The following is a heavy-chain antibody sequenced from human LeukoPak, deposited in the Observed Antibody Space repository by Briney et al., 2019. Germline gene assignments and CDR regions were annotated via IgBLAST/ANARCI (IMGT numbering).Heavy chain of an antibody. J-gene: IGHJ4*02. V-gene: IGHV3-7*01. D-gene: IGHD3-22*01. CDR3: ARGGPYYYDNSGSYYFDY. Sequence: GGSLRLSCAASGFTFSSYWMSWVRQAPGKGLEWVANIKQDGSEKYYVDSVKGRFTISRDNAKNTLYLQMNSLRAEDTAVYYCARGGPYYYDNSGSYYFDYWGQGALVTVSS. CDR2: IKQDGSEK. CDR1: GFTFSSYW.